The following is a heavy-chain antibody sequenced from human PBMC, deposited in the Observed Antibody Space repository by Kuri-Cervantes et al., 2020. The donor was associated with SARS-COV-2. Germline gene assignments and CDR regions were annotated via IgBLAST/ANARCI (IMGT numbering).Heavy chain of an antibody. D-gene: IGHD4-17*01. Sequence: ESLKISCTVSGVTISSSNYNWGCSRQPPGKGLEWIGSIYYSGSTYYNPSLKSRVTISVDTSKNQFSLRLSSVTAADTAVYYCARHESGDYGLHCFDPWVQGTLDTVSS. CDR2: IYYSGST. CDR1: GVTISSSNYN. CDR3: ARHESGDYGLHCFDP. V-gene: IGHV4-39*01. J-gene: IGHJ5*02.